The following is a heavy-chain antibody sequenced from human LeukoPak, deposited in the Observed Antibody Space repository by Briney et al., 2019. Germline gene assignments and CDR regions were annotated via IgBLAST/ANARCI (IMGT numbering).Heavy chain of an antibody. CDR3: ARDIPYCSSTSCSSFQH. D-gene: IGHD2-2*01. Sequence: PGGSLRLSCAASGFTFSSYSMNWVRQAPGKGLEWVSSISSSSSYIYYADSVKGRLTISRDNAKNSLYLQMNSLRAEDTAVYYCARDIPYCSSTSCSSFQHWGQGTLVTVSS. CDR1: GFTFSSYS. J-gene: IGHJ1*01. CDR2: ISSSSSYI. V-gene: IGHV3-21*01.